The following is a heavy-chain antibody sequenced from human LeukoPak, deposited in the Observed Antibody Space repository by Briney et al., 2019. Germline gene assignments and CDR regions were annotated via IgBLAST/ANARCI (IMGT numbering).Heavy chain of an antibody. D-gene: IGHD5-18*01. CDR2: INHSGST. V-gene: IGHV4-34*01. CDR1: GGSFSGYY. CDR3: ARAARGYSYGYRDYFDY. Sequence: SETLSLTCAVYGGSFSGYYWSWIRQPPGKGLEWIGEINHSGSTNYNPSLKSRVTISVDTSKNQFSLKLSSVTAADTAVYYCARAARGYSYGYRDYFDYWGQGTLVTVSS. J-gene: IGHJ4*02.